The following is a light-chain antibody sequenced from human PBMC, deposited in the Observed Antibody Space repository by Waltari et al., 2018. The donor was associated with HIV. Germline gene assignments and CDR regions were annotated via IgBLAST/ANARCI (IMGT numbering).Light chain of an antibody. CDR1: SGSVSHTNY. J-gene: IGLJ3*02. CDR2: STS. CDR3: VLYMGSGNML. V-gene: IGLV8-61*01. Sequence: QTVVTQEPSFSVSPGETVQLTCGLRSGSVSHTNYHSWYQQTPGQAPRTLIYSTSARSSGVPDRFSGSMIGNKAALTITGAQADDECDYYCVLYMGSGNMLFGGGTKLAVL.